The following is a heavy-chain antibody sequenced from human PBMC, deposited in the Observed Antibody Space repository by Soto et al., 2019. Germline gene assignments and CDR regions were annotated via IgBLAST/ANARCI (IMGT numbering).Heavy chain of an antibody. CDR1: GFTFSSYG. V-gene: IGHV3-33*01. D-gene: IGHD2-2*01. CDR2: IWYDGSNK. CDR3: ARDHSYQLAQGDFDY. Sequence: QVQLVESGGGVVQPGRSLRLSCAASGFTFSSYGMHWVRQAPGKGLEWVAVIWYDGSNKYYADSVKGRFTISRDNSKNTLYLQMNSLRAEDTAVYYCARDHSYQLAQGDFDYWGQGTLVTVSS. J-gene: IGHJ4*02.